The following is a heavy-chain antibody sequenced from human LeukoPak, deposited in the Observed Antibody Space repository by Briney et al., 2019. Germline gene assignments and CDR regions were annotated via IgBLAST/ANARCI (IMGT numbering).Heavy chain of an antibody. D-gene: IGHD3-16*01. V-gene: IGHV1-69*05. CDR2: IIPIFGTA. CDR1: GGTFSSYA. J-gene: IGHJ4*02. CDR3: VRGFLAGETYYFDY. Sequence: SVKVSCKASGGTFSSYAISWVRQAPGQGLEWMGRIIPIFGTANYAQKFQGRVTITTDESTSTAYMELSSLRSEDTAVYYCVRGFLAGETYYFDYWGQGTLVTVSS.